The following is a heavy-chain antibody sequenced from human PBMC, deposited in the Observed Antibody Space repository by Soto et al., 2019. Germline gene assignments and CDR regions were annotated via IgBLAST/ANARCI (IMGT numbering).Heavy chain of an antibody. CDR1: GGTFSSYA. CDR2: IIPIFGTA. Sequence: ASVKVSCKASGGTFSSYAISWVRQAPGQGLEWMGGIIPIFGTANYAQKFQGRVTITADESTSTAYMELSSLRSEDTAVYYCARETTSSGWYYRYFDYWGQGTLVTVSS. J-gene: IGHJ4*02. D-gene: IGHD6-19*01. CDR3: ARETTSSGWYYRYFDY. V-gene: IGHV1-69*13.